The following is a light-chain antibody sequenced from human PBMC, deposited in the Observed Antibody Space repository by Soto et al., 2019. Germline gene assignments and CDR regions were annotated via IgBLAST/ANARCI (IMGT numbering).Light chain of an antibody. CDR3: HQYDDWLRLT. CDR2: GAS. V-gene: IGKV3D-15*01. J-gene: IGKJ4*01. Sequence: VLTASPCTLSVSPRERATLSCRAIQTVRNNYLAWYQQKPGQAPRLLIFGASYRATGIPARFSGSGSGTEFNLTISSLQSEDFAVYFCHQYDDWLRLTFGGGTKVDIK. CDR1: QTVRNN.